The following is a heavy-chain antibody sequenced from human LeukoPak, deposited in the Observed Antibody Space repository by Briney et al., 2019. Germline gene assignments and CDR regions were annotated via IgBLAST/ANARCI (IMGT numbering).Heavy chain of an antibody. CDR2: ISYDGSNK. Sequence: PGRSLRLSCAASVFTFSNYGMHWVRQAPGKGLDWVAIISYDGSNKYYADSVKGRFTISRDNSKNTLYLQMNSLRAEDTAVYYCARDPSLRTTLDYWGQGTLVTVSS. V-gene: IGHV3-30*03. D-gene: IGHD1-1*01. CDR1: VFTFSNYG. J-gene: IGHJ4*02. CDR3: ARDPSLRTTLDY.